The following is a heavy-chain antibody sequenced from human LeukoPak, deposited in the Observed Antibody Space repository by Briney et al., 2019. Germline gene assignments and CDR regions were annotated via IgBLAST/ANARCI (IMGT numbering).Heavy chain of an antibody. Sequence: PGGSLRLSCVASGFTFSSYWMTWVRQAPGKGLEWLANIKEDGSKQYYLPSVRGRFTISRANAQTSVYLPLNSLRADDTAVYYCARDVWTGVAVSDYWGQGTLVTVSS. CDR1: GFTFSSYW. CDR3: ARDVWTGVAVSDY. J-gene: IGHJ4*02. V-gene: IGHV3-7*01. D-gene: IGHD6-19*01. CDR2: IKEDGSKQ.